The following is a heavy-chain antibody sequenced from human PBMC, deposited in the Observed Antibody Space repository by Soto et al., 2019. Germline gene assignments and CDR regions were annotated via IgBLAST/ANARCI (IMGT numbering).Heavy chain of an antibody. CDR3: ARHPIYGDYVWVWYFDL. J-gene: IGHJ2*01. Sequence: PSETLSLTCTVSGGSISSYYWSWIRRPPGKGLEWIGYIYYSGSTNYNPSLKSRVTISVDTSKNQFSLKLSSVTAADTAVYYCARHPIYGDYVWVWYFDLWGRGTLVTVSS. CDR2: IYYSGST. D-gene: IGHD4-17*01. V-gene: IGHV4-59*08. CDR1: GGSISSYY.